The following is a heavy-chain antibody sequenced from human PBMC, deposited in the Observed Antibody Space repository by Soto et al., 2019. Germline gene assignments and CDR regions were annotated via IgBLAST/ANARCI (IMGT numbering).Heavy chain of an antibody. Sequence: QVQLVQSGAEVKKPGSSVKVSCKASGGTFSSDAIAWVRQAPGQGLEWMGRIIPVFGIINYAQEFQGRVTLTADTSTITAYMELSSLRSEDTAVYYCARAGEDVNDAVEIWGQGTMVTVSS. CDR3: ARAGEDVNDAVEI. D-gene: IGHD3-10*01. V-gene: IGHV1-69*04. J-gene: IGHJ3*02. CDR1: GGTFSSDA. CDR2: IIPVFGII.